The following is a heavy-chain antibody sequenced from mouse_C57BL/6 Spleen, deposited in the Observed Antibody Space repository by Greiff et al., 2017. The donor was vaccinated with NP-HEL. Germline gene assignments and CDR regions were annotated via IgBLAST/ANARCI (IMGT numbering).Heavy chain of an antibody. CDR3: AREGWPAWFAY. J-gene: IGHJ3*01. Sequence: VQLQESGAELARPGASVKMSCKASGYTFTSYTMHWVKQRPGQGLEWIGYINPSSGYTKYNQKFKDKATLTADKSSSTAYMQLSSLTSEDSAVYYCAREGWPAWFAYWGQGTLVTVSA. D-gene: IGHD2-3*01. CDR1: GYTFTSYT. V-gene: IGHV1-4*01. CDR2: INPSSGYT.